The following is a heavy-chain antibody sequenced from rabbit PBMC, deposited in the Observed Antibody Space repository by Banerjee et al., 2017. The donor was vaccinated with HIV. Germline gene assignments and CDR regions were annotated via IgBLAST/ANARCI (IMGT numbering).Heavy chain of an antibody. Sequence: QSLEESGGDLVKPGASLTLTCTASGFSFSSSYYMCWVRQAPGKGLEWIGCIYTGSGSTYYASWVNGRFTISSHNAQNTLYLQLNSLTAADTATYFCVRETETYAGYTGYAYYFNLWGQGTLVTIS. CDR3: VRETETYAGYTGYAYYFNL. CDR1: GFSFSSSYY. D-gene: IGHD6-1*01. V-gene: IGHV1S40*01. CDR2: IYTGSGST. J-gene: IGHJ4*01.